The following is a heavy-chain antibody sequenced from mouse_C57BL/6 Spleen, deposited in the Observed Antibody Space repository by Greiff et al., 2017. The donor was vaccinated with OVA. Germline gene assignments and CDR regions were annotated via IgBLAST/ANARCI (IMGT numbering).Heavy chain of an antibody. V-gene: IGHV1-26*01. CDR1: GYTFTDYY. CDR3: AMGGYGSSLYYFDY. CDR2: INPNNGGT. Sequence: VQLQQSGPELVKPGASVKLSCKASGYTFTDYYMNWVQQSHGKSLEWIGDINPNNGGTSYNQKFKGKATLTVAKSSSTAYMELRSLTSEESAVYYCAMGGYGSSLYYFDYWGQGTTLTVSS. D-gene: IGHD1-1*01. J-gene: IGHJ2*01.